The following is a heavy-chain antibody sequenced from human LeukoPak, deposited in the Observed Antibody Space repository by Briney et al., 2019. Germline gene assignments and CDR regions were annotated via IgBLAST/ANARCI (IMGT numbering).Heavy chain of an antibody. CDR2: IYSGGST. V-gene: IGHV3-53*01. CDR1: RFTFSSYS. J-gene: IGHJ4*02. Sequence: GGSLRLSCAASRFTFSSYSMNWVRQAPGKGLEWVSVIYSGGSTYYADSAKGRFTISRDNSKNTLYFQMNSLRAEDTAVYYCARGHRYSSGWYYFDYWGQGTLVTVSS. CDR3: ARGHRYSSGWYYFDY. D-gene: IGHD6-19*01.